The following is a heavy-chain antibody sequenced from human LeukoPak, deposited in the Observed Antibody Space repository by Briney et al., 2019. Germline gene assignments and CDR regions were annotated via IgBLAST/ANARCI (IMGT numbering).Heavy chain of an antibody. CDR1: GFTFSSYG. V-gene: IGHV3-30*02. J-gene: IGHJ4*02. CDR2: MRYEGSNK. CDR3: AKVGRDYDFDY. Sequence: GGSLTLSCPASGFTFSSYGTRWVRPAPGKGLEWVAFMRYEGSNKYYADSVKGRFNISRSKFKDAVYLQINSLRAEDTAVYYCAKVGRDYDFDYWGQGTLVTVSS. D-gene: IGHD4-17*01.